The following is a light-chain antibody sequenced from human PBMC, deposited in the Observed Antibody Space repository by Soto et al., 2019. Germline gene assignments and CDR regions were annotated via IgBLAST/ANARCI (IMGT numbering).Light chain of an antibody. V-gene: IGLV1-47*01. CDR2: RNS. CDR3: AAWDDSLSGVV. Sequence: QPVLTQPPSASGTPGQRVTISCSGSSSNIGSNYVYWYQQLPGTVPQLLIYRNSERPSGVPDRFSGSKSGTSASLAISGLRSEDEDDYYCAAWDDSLSGVVFGGGTTLTVL. CDR1: SSNIGSNY. J-gene: IGLJ2*01.